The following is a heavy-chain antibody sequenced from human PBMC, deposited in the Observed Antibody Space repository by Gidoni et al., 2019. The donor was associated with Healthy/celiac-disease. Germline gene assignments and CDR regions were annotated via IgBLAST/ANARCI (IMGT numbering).Heavy chain of an antibody. CDR2: ISGSGGST. CDR1: GFTFSSYA. Sequence: EVQLLESGGGLVQPGGSLRLSCAASGFTFSSYAMSWVRQAPGKGLEWVSAISGSGGSTYYTDSVKGRFTISRDNSKNTLYLQMNSLRAEDTAVYYCAKFKAAAYYYGMDVWGQGTTVTVSS. CDR3: AKFKAAAYYYGMDV. V-gene: IGHV3-23*01. J-gene: IGHJ6*02. D-gene: IGHD6-13*01.